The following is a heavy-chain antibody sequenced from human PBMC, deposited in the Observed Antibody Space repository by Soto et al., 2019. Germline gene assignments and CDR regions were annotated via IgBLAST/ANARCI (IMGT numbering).Heavy chain of an antibody. CDR1: GGSISSSNW. CDR3: ARSRVLRYFDWLPVDRDCDY. Sequence: PSETLSLTCAVSGGSISSSNWRSWVRQPPGKGLEWIGEIYHSGSTNYNPSLKSRVTISVDKSKNQFSLKLSSVTAADTAVYYCARSRVLRYFDWLPVDRDCDYWGQGTLVTVSS. CDR2: IYHSGST. V-gene: IGHV4-4*02. D-gene: IGHD3-9*01. J-gene: IGHJ4*02.